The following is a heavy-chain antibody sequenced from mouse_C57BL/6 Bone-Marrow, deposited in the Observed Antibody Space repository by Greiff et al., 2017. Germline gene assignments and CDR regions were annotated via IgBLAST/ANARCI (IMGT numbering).Heavy chain of an antibody. D-gene: IGHD2-9*01. CDR1: GFNIKDYY. CDR3: ARSLLWFSWFAY. CDR2: IDPEDGET. Sequence: EVKVVESGAELVKPGASVKLSCTASGFNIKDYYMHWVKQRTEQGLEWIGRIDPEDGETKYAPKFQGKATITADTSSNTAYLQLSSLTSEDTAVYYCARSLLWFSWFAYWGQGTLVTVSA. V-gene: IGHV14-2*01. J-gene: IGHJ3*01.